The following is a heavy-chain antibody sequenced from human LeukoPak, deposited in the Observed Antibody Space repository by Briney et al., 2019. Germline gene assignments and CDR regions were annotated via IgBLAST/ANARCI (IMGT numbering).Heavy chain of an antibody. J-gene: IGHJ6*03. V-gene: IGHV1-69*05. CDR2: IIPIFGTA. CDR3: ARHQILEWFDHYYYYYYMDV. D-gene: IGHD3-3*01. Sequence: SVKVSCKASGGTFRSYAISWVRQAPGQGLEWMGGIIPIFGTANYAQKFQGRVTITTDESTSTAYMELSSLRSEDTAVYYCARHQILEWFDHYYYYYYMDVWGKGTTVTVSS. CDR1: GGTFRSYA.